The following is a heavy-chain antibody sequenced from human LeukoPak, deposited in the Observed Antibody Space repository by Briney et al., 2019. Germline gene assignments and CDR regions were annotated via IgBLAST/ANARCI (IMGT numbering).Heavy chain of an antibody. V-gene: IGHV3-30-3*01. J-gene: IGHJ4*02. CDR1: GFTFSSYA. CDR2: ISYDGSNK. CDR3: AKDPLTLGYCSSTSCFHFDY. Sequence: GGSLRLSCAASGFTFSSYAMHWVRQAPGKGLEWVAVISYDGSNKYYADSVKGRFTISRDNSKNTLYLQMNSLRAEDTAVYYCAKDPLTLGYCSSTSCFHFDYWGQGTLVTVSS. D-gene: IGHD2-2*01.